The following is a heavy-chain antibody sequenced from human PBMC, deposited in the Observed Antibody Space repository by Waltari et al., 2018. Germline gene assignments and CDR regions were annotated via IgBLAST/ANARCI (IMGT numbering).Heavy chain of an antibody. CDR3: TALTSRNGYNFHGY. J-gene: IGHJ4*02. Sequence: EVQLVESGGGLVKPGGCLRLSCAASGFTFNNAWMSWVRQAPGKGLEWVGCIKTKSEGGTTDYAAPVNGRFTISRDDSKNTLYVQMSSLTTEDTAVYYCTALTSRNGYNFHGYWGQGILVTVSS. CDR1: GFTFNNAW. V-gene: IGHV3-15*01. D-gene: IGHD5-12*01. CDR2: IKTKSEGGTT.